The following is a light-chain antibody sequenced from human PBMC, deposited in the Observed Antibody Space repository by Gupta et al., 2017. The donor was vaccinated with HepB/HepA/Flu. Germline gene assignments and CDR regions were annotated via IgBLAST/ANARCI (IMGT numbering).Light chain of an antibody. CDR3: QHYNDWPPWT. J-gene: IGKJ1*01. CDR1: QDIRTS. CDR2: EVS. Sequence: EIVMTQSPATLSVSPGERATLSCWASQDIRTSLAWYQQKPGQAPRLLLFEVSIRATGVPARLSGSGSGTEFTLTISSLQSEDFAIYYCQHYNDWPPWTFGQGTKVEIK. V-gene: IGKV3-15*01.